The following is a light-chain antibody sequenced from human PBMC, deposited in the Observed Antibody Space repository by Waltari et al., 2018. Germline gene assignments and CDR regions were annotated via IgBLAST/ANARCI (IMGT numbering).Light chain of an antibody. CDR2: GAS. Sequence: IQMTQSPSSVSAFVGARVTSTCRASPRLSNWLAWYQQKPGNAPKLLIYGASDLHSGVPSRFSGSGAGTDFTLTISSLQAEDFATYYCQQVNSFPATFGGGTK. CDR1: PRLSNW. CDR3: QQVNSFPAT. J-gene: IGKJ4*01. V-gene: IGKV1-12*01.